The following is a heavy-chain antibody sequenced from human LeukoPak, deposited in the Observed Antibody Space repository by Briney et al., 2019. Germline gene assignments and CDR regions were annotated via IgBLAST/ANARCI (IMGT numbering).Heavy chain of an antibody. CDR2: ISSSSSYI. Sequence: PGGSLRLSCAASGFTFSSYSMNWVRQAPGKGLEWVSSISSSSSYIYYADSVKGRFTISRDNAKNSLYLQMNSLRAEDTAVYYCARGDCSSTSCHTLYYYYGMDVWGQGTTVTVSS. D-gene: IGHD2-2*02. CDR1: GFTFSSYS. CDR3: ARGDCSSTSCHTLYYYYGMDV. V-gene: IGHV3-21*01. J-gene: IGHJ6*02.